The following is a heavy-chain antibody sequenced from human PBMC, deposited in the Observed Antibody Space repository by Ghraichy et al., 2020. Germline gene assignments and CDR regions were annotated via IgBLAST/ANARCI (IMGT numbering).Heavy chain of an antibody. CDR3: ARSRAPQKYSGKDFDY. CDR2: VYPGDSDT. J-gene: IGHJ4*02. D-gene: IGHD2-21*01. CDR1: GYSFTSNW. V-gene: IGHV5-51*01. Sequence: GESLNISCKGSGYSFTSNWIGWVRQMPGKGLEWMGVVYPGDSDTRFSPSFRGQVTISADKSINTAYLQWSSLKASDIAMYYCARSRAPQKYSGKDFDYWGQGTLVTVSS.